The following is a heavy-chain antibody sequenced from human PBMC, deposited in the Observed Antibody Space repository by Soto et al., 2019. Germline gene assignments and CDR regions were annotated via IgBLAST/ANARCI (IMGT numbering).Heavy chain of an antibody. Sequence: QVQLQESGPGLVKPSETLSLSCTVSGGSISSYYWSWFRQSPGKRMEWIGYVHHSGGSSYNPSLQSRVAISLDTSKSQVSLKVTSVTATDTAVYYCARQGFGPLHGLVDVWGQGTTVTVSS. D-gene: IGHD3-10*01. J-gene: IGHJ6*02. V-gene: IGHV4-59*08. CDR2: VHHSGGS. CDR3: ARQGFGPLHGLVDV. CDR1: GGSISSYY.